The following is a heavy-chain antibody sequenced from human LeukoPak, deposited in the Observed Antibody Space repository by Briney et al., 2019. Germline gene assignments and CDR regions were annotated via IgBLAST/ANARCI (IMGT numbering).Heavy chain of an antibody. D-gene: IGHD3-22*01. CDR1: GFTFSSYE. CDR2: ISSSGSTI. V-gene: IGHV3-48*03. CDR3: ARVDYYDSSGFD. J-gene: IGHJ4*02. Sequence: GGSLRPSCAASGFTFSSYEMNWVRQAPGKGLEWVSYISSSGSTIYYADSVKGRFTISRDNAKNSLYLQMNSLRAEDTAVYYCARVDYYDSSGFDWGQGTLVTVSS.